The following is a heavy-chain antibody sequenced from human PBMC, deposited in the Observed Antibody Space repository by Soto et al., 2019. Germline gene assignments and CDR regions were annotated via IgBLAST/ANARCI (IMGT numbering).Heavy chain of an antibody. J-gene: IGHJ4*02. CDR2: IDYSGNI. Sequence: SETLSLTCNASGGSITSSGSAWGWIRQSPGKGLEWIGTIDYSGNIYYIPSLESRITISVDTSKNQISLKLSSVTAADTAVYYCARHIHNQGFEYYFASWGQGTLVTVSS. CDR3: ARHIHNQGFEYYFAS. D-gene: IGHD1-1*01. CDR1: GGSITSSGSA. V-gene: IGHV4-39*01.